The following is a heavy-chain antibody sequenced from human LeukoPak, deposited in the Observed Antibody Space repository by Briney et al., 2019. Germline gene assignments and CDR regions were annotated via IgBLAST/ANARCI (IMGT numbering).Heavy chain of an antibody. CDR1: GFTFSSYS. D-gene: IGHD3-10*01. J-gene: IGHJ6*02. CDR2: ISSSSSYI. CDR3: ARDRYYGSWEYYYGMDV. Sequence: PGGSLRLSCAASGFTFSSYSMNWVRQAPGKGLEWVSSISSSSSYIYYADSVKGRFTISRDNAKNSLYLQMNSLRAEDTAVYYCARDRYYGSWEYYYGMDVWGQGTTVTVSS. V-gene: IGHV3-21*01.